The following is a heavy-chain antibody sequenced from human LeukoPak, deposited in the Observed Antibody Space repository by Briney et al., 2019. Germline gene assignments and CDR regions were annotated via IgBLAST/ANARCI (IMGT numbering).Heavy chain of an antibody. CDR1: GGSINNGGYY. D-gene: IGHD1-14*01. Sequence: PSQTLSLTCTVSGGSINNGGYYWSWIRQHPGKGLEWIGYIYYSGSSYYNPSLRSRVTISVDTSNNHFSLKLSSVTAADTAVYYCARDESTITSTLKRFDHWGQGTLVTVSS. J-gene: IGHJ4*02. V-gene: IGHV4-31*03. CDR3: ARDESTITSTLKRFDH. CDR2: IYYSGSS.